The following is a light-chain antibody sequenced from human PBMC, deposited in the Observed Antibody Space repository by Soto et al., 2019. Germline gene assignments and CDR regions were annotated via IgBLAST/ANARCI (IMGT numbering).Light chain of an antibody. J-gene: IGKJ4*01. CDR1: QGISSY. CDR3: QQYYSYPLT. V-gene: IGKV1-8*01. CDR2: AAS. Sequence: AIRMTQPPSSFSPPTGDRATITGRPSQGISSYLAWYQQKPGKAPKLLIYAASTLQSGVPSRFSGSGSGTDFTLTISCLQSEDFATYYCQQYYSYPLTFGGGTKVEIK.